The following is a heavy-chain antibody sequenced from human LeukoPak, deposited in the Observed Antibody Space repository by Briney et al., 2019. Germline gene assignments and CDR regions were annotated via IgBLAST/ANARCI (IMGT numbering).Heavy chain of an antibody. CDR1: GFTFSTYA. J-gene: IGHJ3*01. CDR3: AKEMATIRAFDF. V-gene: IGHV3-23*01. CDR2: ISCSGSST. D-gene: IGHD5-24*01. Sequence: GGSLRLSCAASGFTFSTYAMSWVRQAPGKGLEWVSVISCSGSSTYYADSVKGRFNISRDNAKNTLYLQMNSLRAEDTAVNYCAKEMATIRAFDFWGQGTMVTVSS.